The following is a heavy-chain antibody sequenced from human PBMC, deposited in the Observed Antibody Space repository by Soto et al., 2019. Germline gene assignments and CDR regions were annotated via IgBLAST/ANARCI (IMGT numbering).Heavy chain of an antibody. V-gene: IGHV3-72*01. CDR3: TIEGAYPGPDFDY. D-gene: IGHD3-16*01. CDR2: TKNKANSYTT. CDR1: GLTFSYRY. J-gene: IGHJ4*02. Sequence: GGSLRLSCAASGLTFSYRYMDWVRQAPGKGLEWVGRTKNKANSYTTEYAASVKGRFTISRDYSRDSVYLQMNSLKTDDTAVYYCTIEGAYPGPDFDYWGQGTLVTVSS.